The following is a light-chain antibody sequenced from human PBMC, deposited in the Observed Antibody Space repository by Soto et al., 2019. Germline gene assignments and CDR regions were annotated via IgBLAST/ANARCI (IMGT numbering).Light chain of an antibody. CDR2: GAS. J-gene: IGKJ1*01. V-gene: IGKV3-15*01. CDR3: QQYNNWPRT. Sequence: EIVMTQSPAAVSLSPGDRASLSCRASRTVHSNVAWYQHKPGQAPRLLIYGASFRATGMPARFSGSGFGTEFTLTIGSLQSEDFAVYYCQQYNNWPRTFGQGTKVDI. CDR1: RTVHSN.